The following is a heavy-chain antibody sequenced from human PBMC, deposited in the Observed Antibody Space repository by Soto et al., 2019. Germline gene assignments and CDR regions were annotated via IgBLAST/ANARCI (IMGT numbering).Heavy chain of an antibody. Sequence: QVTLKESGPVLVNPTETLTLTCTVSGFSLSNARMGVSWIRQPPGKALEWLAHIFSNDEKSYSTSLKSRLTISKDTSKSQVVLTMTNMDPVDTATYYCARIREYGGNRGWYFDLWGRGTLVTVSS. CDR3: ARIREYGGNRGWYFDL. D-gene: IGHD2-15*01. CDR2: IFSNDEK. J-gene: IGHJ2*01. CDR1: GFSLSNARMG. V-gene: IGHV2-26*01.